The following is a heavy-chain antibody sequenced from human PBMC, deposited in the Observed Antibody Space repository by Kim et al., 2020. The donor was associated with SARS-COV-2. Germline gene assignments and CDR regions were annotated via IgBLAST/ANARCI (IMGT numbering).Heavy chain of an antibody. CDR3: ASNGGSSSWSTYYYYGMDV. J-gene: IGHJ6*02. CDR1: GFTFSSYS. CDR2: ISSSSSYI. D-gene: IGHD6-13*01. V-gene: IGHV3-21*01. Sequence: GGSLILSCAASGFTFSSYSMNWVRQAPGKGLEWVSSISSSSSYIYYADSVKGRFTISRDNAKNSLYLQMNSLRAEDTAVYYCASNGGSSSWSTYYYYGMDVWGQGTTVTVSS.